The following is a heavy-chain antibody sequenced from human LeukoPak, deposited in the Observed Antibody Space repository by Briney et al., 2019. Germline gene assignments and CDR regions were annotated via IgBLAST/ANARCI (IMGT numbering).Heavy chain of an antibody. Sequence: GGSLRLSCVASGFTFRRYAMHWVRRAPGKGLEWVAFISYDGTNKYYADSVKGRFTISRDNSRNTLFLQVNSLRAEDTAVYYCARAERNAGVFDYWGQGTLVTVSS. CDR1: GFTFRRYA. D-gene: IGHD3-3*01. CDR2: ISYDGTNK. V-gene: IGHV3-30-3*01. CDR3: ARAERNAGVFDY. J-gene: IGHJ4*02.